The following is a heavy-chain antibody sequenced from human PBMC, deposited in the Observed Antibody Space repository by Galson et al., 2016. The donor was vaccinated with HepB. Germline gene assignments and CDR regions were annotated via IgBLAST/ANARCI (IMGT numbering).Heavy chain of an antibody. J-gene: IGHJ4*02. V-gene: IGHV3-74*01. CDR1: GFTFRNHW. CDR3: ARVYDYVWVGSHFDY. Sequence: SLRLSCAASGFTFRNHWMHWVRQAPGKGLVWTSRINSDGSGTTYADSVKGRFTISRDNAKNTVYLQMDSLRAEDTAVYYCARVYDYVWVGSHFDYWGQGTLVTVSS. D-gene: IGHD3-16*01. CDR2: INSDGSGT.